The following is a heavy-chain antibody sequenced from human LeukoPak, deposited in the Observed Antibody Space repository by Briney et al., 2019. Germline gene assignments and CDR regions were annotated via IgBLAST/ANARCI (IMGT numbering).Heavy chain of an antibody. CDR1: GGTFSSYA. CDR3: AREKSVDTAMVAPMIYGMDV. V-gene: IGHV1-69*13. Sequence: ASVKVSCKASGGTFSSYAISWVRQAPGQGLEWMGGIIPIFGTANYAQKFQGRVTITADESTSTAYMELSSLRSEDTAVYYCAREKSVDTAMVAPMIYGMDVWGQGTTVTVSS. CDR2: IIPIFGTA. D-gene: IGHD5-18*01. J-gene: IGHJ6*02.